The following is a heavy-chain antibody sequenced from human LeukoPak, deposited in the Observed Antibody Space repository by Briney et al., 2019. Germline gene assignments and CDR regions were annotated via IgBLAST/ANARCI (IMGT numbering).Heavy chain of an antibody. CDR1: GGTFSSYA. J-gene: IGHJ4*02. CDR2: IIPIFGTA. Sequence: SVKVSCKASGGTFSSYAISWVRQAPGQGLEWMGGIIPIFGTANYAQKFQGRVTITADESTSTAYMELSSLRSEDTAVYYCARGDSSSWYISLSPYFDYWGQGTLATVSS. CDR3: ARGDSSSWYISLSPYFDY. V-gene: IGHV1-69*13. D-gene: IGHD6-13*01.